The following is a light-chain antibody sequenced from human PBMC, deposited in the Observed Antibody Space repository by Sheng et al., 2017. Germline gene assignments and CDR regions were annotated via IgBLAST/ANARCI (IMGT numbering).Light chain of an antibody. Sequence: VLTQSPATLSLSPGERATLSCRASQSINSYLAWYQQKPGQAPRLLIYDASNRATGVPDRFTGSGSGTDFTLTISSLEPEDFAVYFCQQRRNWPTFGQGTKVDIK. CDR1: QSINSY. CDR2: DAS. V-gene: IGKV3-11*01. J-gene: IGKJ1*01. CDR3: QQRRNWPT.